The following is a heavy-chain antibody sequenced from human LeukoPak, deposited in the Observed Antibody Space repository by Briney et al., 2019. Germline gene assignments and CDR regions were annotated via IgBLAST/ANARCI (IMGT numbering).Heavy chain of an antibody. CDR3: ARFSSWSGYVDY. CDR1: GGSISSSSYY. Sequence: PSETLSLTCTVSGGSISSSSYYWGWIRQPPGKGLEWIGSIYYSGSTYYNPSLKSRVTISVDTSKNQFSLKLSSVTAADTAVYYCARFSSWSGYVDYWGQGTLVTVSS. D-gene: IGHD6-13*01. J-gene: IGHJ4*02. V-gene: IGHV4-39*07. CDR2: IYYSGST.